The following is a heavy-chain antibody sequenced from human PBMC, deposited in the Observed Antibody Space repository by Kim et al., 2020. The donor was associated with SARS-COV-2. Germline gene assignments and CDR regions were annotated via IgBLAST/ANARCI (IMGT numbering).Heavy chain of an antibody. CDR2: INPNSGGT. V-gene: IGHV1-2*02. CDR1: GYTFTGYY. J-gene: IGHJ3*02. D-gene: IGHD2-2*01. CDR3: AQLLSFWGMNAFDI. Sequence: ASVKVSCKASGYTFTGYYMHWVRQAPGQGLEWMGWINPNSGGTNYAQKFQGRVTMTRDTSISTAYMELSRLRSDDTAVYYCAQLLSFWGMNAFDIWGQGTMVTVSS.